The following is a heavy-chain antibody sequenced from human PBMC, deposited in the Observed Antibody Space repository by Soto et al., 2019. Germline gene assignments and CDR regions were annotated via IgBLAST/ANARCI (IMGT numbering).Heavy chain of an antibody. V-gene: IGHV3-23*01. CDR2: ISGSGGST. J-gene: IGHJ4*02. D-gene: IGHD3-22*01. CDR3: ALYYYDSSGYYSPFDY. Sequence: GGSLRLSCAASGFTFSSYAMSWVRQAPGKGLEWVSAISGSGGSTYYADSAKGRFTISRDNSKNTLYLQMNSLRAEDTAVYYCALYYYDSSGYYSPFDYWGQGTLVTVSS. CDR1: GFTFSSYA.